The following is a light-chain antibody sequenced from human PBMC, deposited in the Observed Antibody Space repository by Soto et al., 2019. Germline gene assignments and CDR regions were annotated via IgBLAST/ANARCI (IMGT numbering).Light chain of an antibody. J-gene: IGKJ3*01. CDR2: SAS. Sequence: DIQMTQSPSSVSASIGDRVTITCRASQGIRSWLAWYQQKPGKAPKLLIYSASSLQSGVPSRFSGSGSGTEFTLTISSLQPEYFATYYCQQGNSFPFTFGPGTKVDIK. CDR3: QQGNSFPFT. V-gene: IGKV1D-12*01. CDR1: QGIRSW.